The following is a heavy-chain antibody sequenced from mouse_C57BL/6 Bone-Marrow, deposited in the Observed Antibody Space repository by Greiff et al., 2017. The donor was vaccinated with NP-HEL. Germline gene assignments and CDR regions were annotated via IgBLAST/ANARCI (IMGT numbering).Heavy chain of an antibody. CDR3: TRGDPYFPGWYYDV. D-gene: IGHD2-10*01. Sequence: EVMLVESGEGLVKPGGSLKLSCAASGFTFSSYAMSWVRQTPEKRLEWVAYISSGGDYIYYADTVKGRFTISRDNARNTLYRQMSSLKSEDTAMYYCTRGDPYFPGWYYDVWGTGTTVTVSS. CDR2: ISSGGDYI. CDR1: GFTFSSYA. J-gene: IGHJ1*03. V-gene: IGHV5-9-1*02.